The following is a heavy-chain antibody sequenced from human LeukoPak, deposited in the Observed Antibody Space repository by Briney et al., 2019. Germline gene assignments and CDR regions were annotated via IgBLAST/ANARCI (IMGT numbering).Heavy chain of an antibody. J-gene: IGHJ5*02. D-gene: IGHD6-13*01. CDR1: GFTFSSYA. CDR3: AKGFTTIAAAGTNWFDP. Sequence: GGPLRLSCAASGFTFSSYAMSWVRQAPGKGLEWVSAISGSGGSTYYADSVKGRFTISRDNSKNTLYLQMNSLRAEDTAVYYCAKGFTTIAAAGTNWFDPWGQGTLVTVSS. CDR2: ISGSGGST. V-gene: IGHV3-23*01.